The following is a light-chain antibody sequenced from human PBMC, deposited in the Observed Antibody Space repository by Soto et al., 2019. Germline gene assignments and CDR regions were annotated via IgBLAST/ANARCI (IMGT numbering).Light chain of an antibody. Sequence: QSVLTQPPSVSVAPGQKVTISCSGSSSNIGNNYVSWYQQLPGTAPKLLIYDNNKRPSGIPDRFSGSKSGTSATLGITGLQTGDESDYYCGPWESGLSAVFCGGTKLTVL. CDR3: GPWESGLSAV. V-gene: IGLV1-51*01. CDR2: DNN. J-gene: IGLJ2*01. CDR1: SSNIGNNY.